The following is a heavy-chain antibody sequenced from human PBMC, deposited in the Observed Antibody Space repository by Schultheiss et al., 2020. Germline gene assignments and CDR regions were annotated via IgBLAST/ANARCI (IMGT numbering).Heavy chain of an antibody. CDR2: ISYDGSNK. CDR1: GFTFSSYG. CDR3: ARSGVYDILTGSYFDY. D-gene: IGHD3-9*01. J-gene: IGHJ4*02. Sequence: GGSLRLSCAASGFTFSSYGMHWVRQAPGKGLEWVAVISYDGSNKYYADSVKGRFTISRENAKNSLYLQMNSLRAGDTAVYYCARSGVYDILTGSYFDYWGQGTLVTVSS. V-gene: IGHV3-30*03.